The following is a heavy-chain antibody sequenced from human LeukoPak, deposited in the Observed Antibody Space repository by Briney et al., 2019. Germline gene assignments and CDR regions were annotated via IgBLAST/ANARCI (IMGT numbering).Heavy chain of an antibody. CDR3: AGDRLLGGIHTSFDY. CDR1: GFTFSGYA. Sequence: GRSLRLSCAASGFTFSGYAMHWVRQAPGKGLEWLALISNDGKIKYYAGSVQGRFTISRDNSQNTLYLQMNSLRTEDTAIYYCAGDRLLGGIHTSFDYWGQGTLVTVSS. D-gene: IGHD3-16*02. CDR2: ISNDGKIK. V-gene: IGHV3-30*01. J-gene: IGHJ4*02.